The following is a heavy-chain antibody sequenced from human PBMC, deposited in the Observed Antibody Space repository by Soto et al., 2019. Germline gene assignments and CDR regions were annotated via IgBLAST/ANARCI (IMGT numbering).Heavy chain of an antibody. CDR3: AREPSTGILNYYYGMDV. D-gene: IGHD2-15*01. Sequence: QVQLVESGGGVVQPGRSLRLSCAASRFTFSSFAMHWVRQAPGKGLEWVAVTSHDGTSKYYTDSVKGRFTISRDNSNNTLYLQMNSLTAEDTAVYYCAREPSTGILNYYYGMDVWGQGTTVTVSS. CDR2: TSHDGTSK. CDR1: RFTFSSFA. V-gene: IGHV3-30*03. J-gene: IGHJ6*02.